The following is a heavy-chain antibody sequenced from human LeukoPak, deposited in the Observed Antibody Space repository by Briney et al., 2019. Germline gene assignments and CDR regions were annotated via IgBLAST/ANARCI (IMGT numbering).Heavy chain of an antibody. V-gene: IGHV5-51*01. J-gene: IGHJ4*02. CDR3: ARSWVTGYGTVLDY. CDR2: IYHGDSDN. D-gene: IGHD2-21*02. CDR1: GYSFTSYW. Sequence: GESLKISCKGSGYSFTSYWIGWGRQMPGRGLEWMGIIYHGDSDNRYSPSFQGEVTISVDKSITTAYLQWSSLKASDTAMYYCARSWVTGYGTVLDYWGQGTLVTVSS.